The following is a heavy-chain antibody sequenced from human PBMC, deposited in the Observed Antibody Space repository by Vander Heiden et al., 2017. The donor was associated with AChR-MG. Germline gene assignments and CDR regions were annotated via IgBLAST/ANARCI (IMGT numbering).Heavy chain of an antibody. CDR1: GYSISSGYY. V-gene: IGHV4-38-2*01. J-gene: IGHJ4*02. Sequence: QVQLQESGPGLVKPSETLSLTCAVSGYSISSGYYWGWIRQPPGKGLEWIGGIYHSGSTYYNPSLKRRVTISVDTSKNQFSLKLSSVTAADRAVYYCARVVGAIWGSYRLYYFDYWGQGTLVTVSS. CDR3: ARVVGAIWGSYRLYYFDY. CDR2: IYHSGST. D-gene: IGHD3-16*02.